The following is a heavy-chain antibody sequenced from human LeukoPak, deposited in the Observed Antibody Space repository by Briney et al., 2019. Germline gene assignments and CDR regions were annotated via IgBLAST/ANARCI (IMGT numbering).Heavy chain of an antibody. Sequence: ASVTVSCKASGYTFTGYYMHWVRQAPGQGLEWMGRVNPNNGVPNYAQKFQGRVTMTRDTAISTAYMELSSLRSDDTALYFCAREVGYSSSYYGRFDPWGQGTLVIVSS. J-gene: IGHJ5*02. CDR1: GYTFTGYY. D-gene: IGHD2-2*01. V-gene: IGHV1-2*06. CDR3: AREVGYSSSYYGRFDP. CDR2: VNPNNGVP.